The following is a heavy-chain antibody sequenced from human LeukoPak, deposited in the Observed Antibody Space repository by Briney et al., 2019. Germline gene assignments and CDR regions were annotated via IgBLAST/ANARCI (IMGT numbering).Heavy chain of an antibody. CDR2: ISYDGSNK. D-gene: IGHD2-21*02. Sequence: PGGSLRLSCAASGFTFSSYGMHWVRQAPGKGLEWVAVISYDGSNKYYADSVKGRFTISRDNSKNTLYLQMNSLRAEDTAVYYCAKDRGAYCGGDCSFDYWGQGTLVTVSS. J-gene: IGHJ4*02. V-gene: IGHV3-30*18. CDR1: GFTFSSYG. CDR3: AKDRGAYCGGDCSFDY.